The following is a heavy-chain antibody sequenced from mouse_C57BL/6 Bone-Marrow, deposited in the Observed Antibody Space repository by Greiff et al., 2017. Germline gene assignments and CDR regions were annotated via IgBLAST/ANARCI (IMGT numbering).Heavy chain of an antibody. CDR2: IDPADSYT. D-gene: IGHD1-1*01. Sequence: QVQLQQPGAELVMPGASVKLSCKASGYTFTSYWMHWVKQRPGPGLEWIGEIDPADSYTNYNQKFKGKFTLTVDKSSSTSYMQLSSLTSDDSAVYYCGPFYGSSYGYCYVWGRGTTVTVSS. CDR1: GYTFTSYW. CDR3: GPFYGSSYGYCYV. V-gene: IGHV1-69*01. J-gene: IGHJ1*03.